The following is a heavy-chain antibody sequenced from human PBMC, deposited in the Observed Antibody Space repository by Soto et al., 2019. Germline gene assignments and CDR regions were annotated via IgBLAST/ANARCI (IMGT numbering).Heavy chain of an antibody. J-gene: IGHJ5*02. CDR2: INHSGST. D-gene: IGHD3-10*01. V-gene: IGHV4-34*01. CDR1: SGSFSGYY. CDR3: ATPGRVP. Sequence: QVQLQQWGAGLLKPSETLSLTCAVYSGSFSGYYWSWIRQPPGKGLEWIGEINHSGSTNYNPSLKSRVTISVDTSKNQFSLKLSSVTAADTAVYYCATPGRVPWGQGTLVTVSS.